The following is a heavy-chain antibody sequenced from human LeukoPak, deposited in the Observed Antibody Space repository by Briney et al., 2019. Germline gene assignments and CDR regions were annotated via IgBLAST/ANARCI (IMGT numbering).Heavy chain of an antibody. J-gene: IGHJ4*02. V-gene: IGHV3-11*04. Sequence: PGGSLRLSCAASGFTFSDYYMSWIRQAPGKWLEWISYIGSSGYDINNADSVKGRFTISRDNAKNSLYLQMYSLRPEDTAVYYCARGALDLPLDYWGQGTLVIVSS. CDR1: GFTFSDYY. CDR3: ARGALDLPLDY. D-gene: IGHD2-2*03. CDR2: IGSSGYDI.